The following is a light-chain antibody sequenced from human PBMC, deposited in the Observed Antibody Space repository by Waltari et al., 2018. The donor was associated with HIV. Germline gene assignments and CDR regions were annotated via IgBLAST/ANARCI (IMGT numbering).Light chain of an antibody. CDR3: QSFDSSLSGYV. V-gene: IGLV1-40*01. J-gene: IGLJ1*01. CDR2: DNP. Sequence: QSVLTQPPSVSGAPGQRVTISCTGSSSNIGAGFDVHWYQQLPGTAPKLPIYDNPNRPSGVPDRFAGSRSGSSASLAITGLQAEDEADYYCQSFDSSLSGYVVGTGTKVTVL. CDR1: SSNIGAGFD.